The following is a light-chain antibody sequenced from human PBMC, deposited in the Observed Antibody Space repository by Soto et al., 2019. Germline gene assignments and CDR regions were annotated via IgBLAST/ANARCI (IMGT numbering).Light chain of an antibody. CDR2: DAS. V-gene: IGKV1-33*01. J-gene: IGKJ5*01. CDR3: QQYENLPT. Sequence: DIQMTQSPSTLSASVGDRVTITCRASESISRWLAWYQQKPGRAPKLLIYDASNLDAGVPSRFRGSGSGTDFTFTISRLQPEDIATYYCQQYENLPTFGQGTRLEIK. CDR1: ESISRW.